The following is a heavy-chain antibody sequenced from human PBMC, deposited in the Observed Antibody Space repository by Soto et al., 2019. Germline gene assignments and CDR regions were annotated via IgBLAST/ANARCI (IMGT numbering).Heavy chain of an antibody. Sequence: PSETLSLTCAVYGGSFSGYYWSWIRQPPGKGLEWIGEINHSGSTNYNPSLKSRVTISVDTSKNQFSLKLSSVTAADTAVYYCASCSGYSSGPYYYYYGMDVWGQGTTVTVSS. D-gene: IGHD6-19*01. V-gene: IGHV4-34*01. CDR3: ASCSGYSSGPYYYYYGMDV. CDR1: GGSFSGYY. CDR2: INHSGST. J-gene: IGHJ6*02.